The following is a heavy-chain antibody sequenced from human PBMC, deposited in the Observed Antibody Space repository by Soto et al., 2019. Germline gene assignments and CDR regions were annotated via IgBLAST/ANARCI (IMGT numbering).Heavy chain of an antibody. CDR2: IGKGGSKI. CDR1: GFTFSSYE. CDR3: ARIRRTFDSYGLDV. D-gene: IGHD3-3*01. V-gene: IGHV3-48*03. J-gene: IGHJ6*02. Sequence: GGSLRLSCAASGFTFSSYEMTWVRQAPGKGLEWVSDIGKGGSKIYNADSVKGRFTISRDNARNSLYLQMNSLRGEDTAVYYCARIRRTFDSYGLDVWGQGTTVTVSS.